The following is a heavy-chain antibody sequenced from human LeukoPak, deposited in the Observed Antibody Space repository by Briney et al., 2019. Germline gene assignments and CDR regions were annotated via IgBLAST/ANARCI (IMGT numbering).Heavy chain of an antibody. Sequence: SQTLSLTCAISGDSVSSNSAAWNWIRQSPSRGLEWLGRIYYRSKWYNDYAVSVKSRITINPDTSKNQFSLKLSSVTAADTAVYYCARSSGSSGPFDYWGQGTLVTVSS. CDR1: GDSVSSNSAA. CDR3: ARSSGSSGPFDY. D-gene: IGHD6-25*01. CDR2: IYYRSKWYN. V-gene: IGHV6-1*01. J-gene: IGHJ4*02.